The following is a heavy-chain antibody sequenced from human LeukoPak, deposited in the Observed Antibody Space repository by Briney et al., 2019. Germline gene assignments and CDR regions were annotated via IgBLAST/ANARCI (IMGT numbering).Heavy chain of an antibody. CDR1: GGTFSSYA. D-gene: IGHD6-6*01. J-gene: IGHJ4*02. Sequence: SVKVSCKASGGTFSSYAISWVRPAPGQGLEWMGGIIPIFGTANYAQKFQGRVTITADESTSTAYMELSSLRSEDTAVYYCARVEYSSSSHFDYWGQGTLVTVSS. V-gene: IGHV1-69*13. CDR3: ARVEYSSSSHFDY. CDR2: IIPIFGTA.